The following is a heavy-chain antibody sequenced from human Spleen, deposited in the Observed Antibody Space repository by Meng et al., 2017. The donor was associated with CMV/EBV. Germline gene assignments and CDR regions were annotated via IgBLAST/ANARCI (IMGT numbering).Heavy chain of an antibody. V-gene: IGHV3-53*01. CDR3: ARDVWFGELWVPPGYV. CDR1: GFTVSSNY. Sequence: GESLKISCAASGFTVSSNYMSWVRQAPGKGLEWVSVIYSGVSTYYADSVKGRFTISRDNAKSSLFLQMNSLRAEDTAVYYCARDVWFGELWVPPGYVWGQGTTVTVSS. CDR2: IYSGVST. J-gene: IGHJ6*02. D-gene: IGHD3-10*01.